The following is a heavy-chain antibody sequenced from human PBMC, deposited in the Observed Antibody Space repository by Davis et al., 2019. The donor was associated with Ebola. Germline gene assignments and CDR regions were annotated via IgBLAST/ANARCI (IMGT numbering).Heavy chain of an antibody. CDR2: INPHNGNT. D-gene: IGHD1-1*01. CDR1: GYVFTSYG. V-gene: IGHV1-18*01. J-gene: IGHJ4*02. CDR3: ARAQFPTTSDH. Sequence: AAPVKVSCKASGYVFTSYGFNWLRQAPGQGFEWMGWINPHNGNTNYAQNVQGRVTMTTDTSTSTAYMEVGILRSDDTAVYYCARAQFPTTSDHWGQGTLVTVSS.